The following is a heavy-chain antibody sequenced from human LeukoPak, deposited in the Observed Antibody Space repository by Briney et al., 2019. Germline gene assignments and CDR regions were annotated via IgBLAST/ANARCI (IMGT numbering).Heavy chain of an antibody. J-gene: IGHJ3*02. D-gene: IGHD3-3*01. CDR3: AKGIFPNGVYGAFDI. Sequence: GGSLRLSCAASGFMFSSYAMTWVRQAPGKGLEWVSSISGPGEFTYYAESVKGRCTISRDNPENTLYLQMNSLRAEDTAVYYCAKGIFPNGVYGAFDIWGQGTMVTVSS. CDR2: ISGPGEFT. V-gene: IGHV3-23*01. CDR1: GFMFSSYA.